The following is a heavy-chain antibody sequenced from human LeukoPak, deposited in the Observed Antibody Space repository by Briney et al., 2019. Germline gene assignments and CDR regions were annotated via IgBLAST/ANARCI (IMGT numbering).Heavy chain of an antibody. D-gene: IGHD2-15*01. CDR3: AKNLYCGGGSCYPSALGMDV. CDR2: ISGSGNRT. J-gene: IGHJ6*02. Sequence: GGSLRLSCAASGFTFSSYAMSWVRQAPGKGLEWVSSISGSGNRTYYADSVKGRFTISGDNSKDTLFLQMNSLRAEDTAVYYCAKNLYCGGGSCYPSALGMDVWGQGTTVTVSS. V-gene: IGHV3-23*01. CDR1: GFTFSSYA.